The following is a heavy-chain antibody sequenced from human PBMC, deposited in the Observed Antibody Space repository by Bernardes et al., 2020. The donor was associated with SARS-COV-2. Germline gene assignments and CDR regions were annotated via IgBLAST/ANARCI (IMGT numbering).Heavy chain of an antibody. Sequence: SVKVACKASGYPFTGYYIHWVRQAPGQGLEWMGWINPNSGGTNYAQNFQGRVTMTRDTSSSTAYMELSGLRFDDAAVYYCALPPTNYDRYAMDLWGQGTTVTVSS. J-gene: IGHJ6*02. D-gene: IGHD3-22*01. V-gene: IGHV1-2*02. CDR3: ALPPTNYDRYAMDL. CDR2: INPNSGGT. CDR1: GYPFTGYY.